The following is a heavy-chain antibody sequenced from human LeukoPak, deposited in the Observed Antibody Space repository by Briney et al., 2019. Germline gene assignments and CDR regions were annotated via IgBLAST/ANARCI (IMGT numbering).Heavy chain of an antibody. CDR3: ARVVVVAATSAFDI. CDR1: GYTFTSYD. D-gene: IGHD2-15*01. V-gene: IGHV1-8*01. J-gene: IGHJ3*02. CDR2: MNPNSGNT. Sequence: ASVKVSCKASGYTFTSYDINWVRQATGQGLEWMGWMNPNSGNTGYAQKFQGRVTITADESTSTAYMELSSLRSEDTAVYYCARVVVVAATSAFDIWGQGTMVTVSS.